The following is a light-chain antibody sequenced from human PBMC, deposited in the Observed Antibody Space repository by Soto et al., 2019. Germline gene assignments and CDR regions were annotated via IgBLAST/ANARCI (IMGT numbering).Light chain of an antibody. J-gene: IGKJ5*01. CDR1: QSVSSNK. V-gene: IGKV3-20*01. CDR3: QQYGSSIT. Sequence: ETVLTQSPGTVSLSPGDRATLPCRASQSVSSNKLAWYQQKPGQAPRLLIYAASSRATGIPDRFSGSGSGTDFTLTISRLEPEDFAVYYCQQYGSSITFGQGTRLEIK. CDR2: AAS.